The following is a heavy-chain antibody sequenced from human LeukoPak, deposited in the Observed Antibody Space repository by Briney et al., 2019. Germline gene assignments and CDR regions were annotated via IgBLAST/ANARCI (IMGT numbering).Heavy chain of an antibody. CDR3: ARDTGSVTGSFDY. V-gene: IGHV4-31*03. CDR1: GGSISTGGYY. J-gene: IGHJ4*02. D-gene: IGHD3-9*01. Sequence: SQTLSLTCTVSGGSISTGGYYWSWIRQHPGKGLEWIGCIYHSGGTYYNPSLKSRVTISVDTSKNQFSLKLSSVTAADTAVYYCARDTGSVTGSFDYWGQGTLVTVSS. CDR2: IYHSGGT.